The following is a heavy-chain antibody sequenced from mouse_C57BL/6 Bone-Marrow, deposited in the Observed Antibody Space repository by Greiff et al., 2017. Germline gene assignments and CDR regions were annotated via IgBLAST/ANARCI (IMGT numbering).Heavy chain of an antibody. J-gene: IGHJ2*01. CDR2: ISDGGSYT. CDR3: AREGGSSSFDY. Sequence: EVQVVESGGGLVKPGGSLKLSCAASGFTFSSYAMSWVRQTPEKRLEWVATISDGGSYTYYPDNVKGRFPISRDNGKNNLYLQMSHLKSEDTAMCYSAREGGSSSFDYWGQGTTLTVSS. D-gene: IGHD1-1*01. CDR1: GFTFSSYA. V-gene: IGHV5-4*01.